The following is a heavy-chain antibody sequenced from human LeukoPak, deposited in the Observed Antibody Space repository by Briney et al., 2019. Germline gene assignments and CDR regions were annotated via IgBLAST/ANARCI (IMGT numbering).Heavy chain of an antibody. D-gene: IGHD2-2*01. V-gene: IGHV4-38-2*02. Sequence: PETLSLTCTVSVYSTTIGSYWGWIRQPPGKGRGWIRRIQHIGITYYNPSLKSRVTISVDTSKDQFSLKLSSVTDADTAVYYCARDLGYCSSTSCRNWFDPWGQGTLVTVSS. CDR2: IQHIGIT. CDR1: VYSTTIGSY. CDR3: ARDLGYCSSTSCRNWFDP. J-gene: IGHJ5*02.